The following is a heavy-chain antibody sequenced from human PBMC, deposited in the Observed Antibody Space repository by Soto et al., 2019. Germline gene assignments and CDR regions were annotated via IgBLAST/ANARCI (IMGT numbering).Heavy chain of an antibody. D-gene: IGHD3-3*01. CDR3: AKDRTIFGVAPEYFQH. CDR1: GFTFGSIA. Sequence: EVQLLESGGGLVQPGGSLRLSCAASGFTFGSIALTWVPQTPGRGLEWALGISGSGDTTYYVDSVKGRFTISRDNSKNTLYLQMNSLRAEDTAVYYCAKDRTIFGVAPEYFQHWGQGTLVAVSS. J-gene: IGHJ1*01. CDR2: ISGSGDTT. V-gene: IGHV3-23*01.